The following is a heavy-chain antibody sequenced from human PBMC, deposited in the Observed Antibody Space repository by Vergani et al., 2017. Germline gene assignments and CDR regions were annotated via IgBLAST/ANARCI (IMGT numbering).Heavy chain of an antibody. CDR3: ARGPDIVVVVAAIVYFDY. CDR2: IYYSGST. Sequence: QVQLQESGPGLVKPSETLSLTCTVSGGSISSSSYYWGWIRQPPGKGLEWIGSIYYSGSTYYNPSLKSRVTISVDTSKNQFSLKLSSVTAADTAVYYCARGPDIVVVVAAIVYFDYWGQGTLVTVSS. CDR1: GGSISSSSYY. V-gene: IGHV4-39*07. J-gene: IGHJ4*02. D-gene: IGHD2-15*01.